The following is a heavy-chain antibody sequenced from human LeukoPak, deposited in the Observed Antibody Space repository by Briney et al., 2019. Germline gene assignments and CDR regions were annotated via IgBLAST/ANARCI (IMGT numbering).Heavy chain of an antibody. CDR3: ARVGYSGYDSRPVFNY. V-gene: IGHV1-3*04. Sequence: ASVKVSCKASGYTFTNYALHWVRQAPGQRLEWMGWINTGNGNAKYSQKFQGRVTITRATSASTAYMELSSLRSEDTAVYYCARVGYSGYDSRPVFNYWGQGTLVTVSS. D-gene: IGHD5-12*01. CDR1: GYTFTNYA. CDR2: INTGNGNA. J-gene: IGHJ4*02.